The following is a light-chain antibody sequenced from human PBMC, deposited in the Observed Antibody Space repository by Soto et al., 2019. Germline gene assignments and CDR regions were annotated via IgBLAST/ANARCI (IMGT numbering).Light chain of an antibody. CDR3: MQSIHTRT. CDR1: ESLLHSNGYTY. Sequence: DPVMTQSPLSLPVTPGESASISCRSSESLLHSNGYTYLDWYLLKPGQSPQLLIYLASNRASGVPDRFSGSGSGSDFTLKISRVEAEDVGNYYCMQSIHTRTFGQGTKVEIK. J-gene: IGKJ1*01. CDR2: LAS. V-gene: IGKV2-28*01.